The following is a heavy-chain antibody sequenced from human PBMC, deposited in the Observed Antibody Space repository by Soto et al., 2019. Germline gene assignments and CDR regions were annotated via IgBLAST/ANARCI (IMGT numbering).Heavy chain of an antibody. CDR2: IYSGGST. D-gene: IGHD5-12*01. V-gene: IGHV3-53*01. CDR3: ARGARAARGYSGYPGWYFDL. Sequence: GGSLRLSCAASGFSVSSNYMSCVRQASGKGLEWVSVIYSGGSTYYADSVKGRFTISRDNSKNTLYLQMNSLRAEDTAVYYCARGARAARGYSGYPGWYFDLWGRGTLVTVSS. J-gene: IGHJ2*01. CDR1: GFSVSSNY.